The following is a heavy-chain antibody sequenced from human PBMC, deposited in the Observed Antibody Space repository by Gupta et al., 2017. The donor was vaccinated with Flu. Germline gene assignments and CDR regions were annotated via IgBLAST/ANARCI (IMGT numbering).Heavy chain of an antibody. J-gene: IGHJ6*02. CDR3: GGRSSGKMTPGDYYYYYGMDV. CDR1: GGTFSSYA. CDR2: IIPIVGTA. Sequence: QVQLVQSGAEVKKPGSSVKVSCKASGGTFSSYAIRWVRQAPGQGLEWMGGIIPIVGTANYAQKFQGRVTITADKSTSTAYMELSSLRSEDTAVYYCGGRSSGKMTPGDYYYYYGMDVWGQGTTVTVSS. D-gene: IGHD4-17*01. V-gene: IGHV1-69*06.